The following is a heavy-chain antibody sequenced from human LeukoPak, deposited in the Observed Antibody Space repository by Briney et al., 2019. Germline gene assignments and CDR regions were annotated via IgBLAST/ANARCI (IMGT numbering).Heavy chain of an antibody. J-gene: IGHJ4*02. CDR1: GGSISSGSYY. CDR2: IYTSGST. D-gene: IGHD5-18*01. V-gene: IGHV4-61*02. Sequence: SETLSLTCTVSGGSISSGSYYWSWIRQPAGKGLEWIGRIYTSGSTNYNPSLKSRVTISVDTSKNQFSLKLSSVTAADTAVYYCARDRIQLGVDYWGQGTLVTVSS. CDR3: ARDRIQLGVDY.